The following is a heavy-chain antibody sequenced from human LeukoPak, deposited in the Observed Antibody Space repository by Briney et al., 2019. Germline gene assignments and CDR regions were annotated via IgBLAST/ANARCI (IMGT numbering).Heavy chain of an antibody. Sequence: SETLSLTCAVYGGSFSGYYWSWLRQPPGKGLEWIGEINHSGSTNYNPSLKSRVTISVDTSKNQFSLKLSSVTAADTAVYYCAKVKSGSYSNFDYWGQGTLVTVSS. CDR3: AKVKSGSYSNFDY. CDR1: GGSFSGYY. D-gene: IGHD1-26*01. J-gene: IGHJ4*02. V-gene: IGHV4-34*01. CDR2: INHSGST.